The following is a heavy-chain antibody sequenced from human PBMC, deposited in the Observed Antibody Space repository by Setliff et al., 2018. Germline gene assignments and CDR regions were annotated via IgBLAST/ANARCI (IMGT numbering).Heavy chain of an antibody. V-gene: IGHV3-23*01. D-gene: IGHD6-13*01. Sequence: GGSLRLSCAASGFTFSNYAMSWVRQAPGKGLEWVSTIIGVGGGTYFADSVKGRFTISRDNSKNSLSLQMNSLRAEDTAVYYCARDKGSSWYLRRIFDYWGQGTLVTVSS. CDR2: IIGVGGGT. J-gene: IGHJ4*02. CDR1: GFTFSNYA. CDR3: ARDKGSSWYLRRIFDY.